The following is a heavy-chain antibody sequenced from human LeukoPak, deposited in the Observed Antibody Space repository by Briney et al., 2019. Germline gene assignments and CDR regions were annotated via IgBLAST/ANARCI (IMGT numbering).Heavy chain of an antibody. D-gene: IGHD6-6*01. CDR2: ISGSGGST. CDR1: GFTFSSYA. Sequence: GGSLRLSCSASGFTFSSYAMNWVRQAPGKGLEWVSAISGSGGSTYYADSVKGRFTISRDNSKNTLYLQMNSLRAEDTAVYYCASSIAARRSFNYWGQGTLVTVSS. V-gene: IGHV3-23*01. J-gene: IGHJ4*02. CDR3: ASSIAARRSFNY.